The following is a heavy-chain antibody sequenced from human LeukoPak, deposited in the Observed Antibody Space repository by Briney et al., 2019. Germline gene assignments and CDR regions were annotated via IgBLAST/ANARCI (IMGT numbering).Heavy chain of an antibody. D-gene: IGHD2-8*01. Sequence: GGSLRLSCAASGFTFSSYSMNWVRQAPGKGLEWVSYISSSSSTIYYADSVKGRFTISRDNAKNSLYLQMNSLRAEDTAVYYCAGDPNKDWFDPWGQGTLVTVSS. CDR1: GFTFSSYS. CDR3: AGDPNKDWFDP. J-gene: IGHJ5*02. CDR2: ISSSSSTI. V-gene: IGHV3-48*01.